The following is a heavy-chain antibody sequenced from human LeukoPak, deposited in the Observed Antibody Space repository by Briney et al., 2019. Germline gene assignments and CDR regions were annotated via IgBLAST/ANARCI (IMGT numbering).Heavy chain of an antibody. CDR1: GFTFSSYA. J-gene: IGHJ4*02. Sequence: GGSLRLSCAASGFTFSSYAMSWVRQAPGKGLEWVSAISGSFGSTYYADSVKGRFTISRDNSNSRLYLQMNSLRAEDTAVYYSAKWGGDGGYFDYWGQGTLVTVSS. CDR2: ISGSFGST. V-gene: IGHV3-23*01. D-gene: IGHD4-23*01. CDR3: AKWGGDGGYFDY.